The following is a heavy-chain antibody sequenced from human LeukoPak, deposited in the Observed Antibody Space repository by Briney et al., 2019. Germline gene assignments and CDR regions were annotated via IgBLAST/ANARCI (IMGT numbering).Heavy chain of an antibody. D-gene: IGHD6-19*01. Sequence: GGSLRLSCAASGFTFNNYAMNWVRQAPGKGLEWVSYISSSGSTIYYADSVKGRFTISRDNAKNSLYLQMNSLRAEDTAVYYCARGSGWYWSFDIWGQGTMVTVSS. CDR1: GFTFNNYA. V-gene: IGHV3-48*04. CDR3: ARGSGWYWSFDI. CDR2: ISSSGSTI. J-gene: IGHJ3*02.